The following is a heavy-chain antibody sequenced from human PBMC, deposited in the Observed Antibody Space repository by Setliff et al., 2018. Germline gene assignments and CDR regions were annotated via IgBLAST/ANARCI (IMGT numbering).Heavy chain of an antibody. J-gene: IGHJ4*02. CDR1: GGTFSNYG. D-gene: IGHD6-6*01. CDR2: IIPISGTI. V-gene: IGHV1-69*06. CDR3: ARDRLTTSSIDY. Sequence: VASVKVSCKASGGTFSNYGIDWVRQAPGQGLEWMGRIIPISGTIKYAQKFQGRVTISADKSTSTAYMELSSLTSDDAAVYYCARDRLTTSSIDYWGQGTLVTVSS.